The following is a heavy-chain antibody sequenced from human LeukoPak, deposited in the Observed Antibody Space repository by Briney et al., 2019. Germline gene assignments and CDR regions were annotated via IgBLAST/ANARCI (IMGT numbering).Heavy chain of an antibody. J-gene: IGHJ4*02. CDR3: ARGPLWGYSGSSFEY. D-gene: IGHD6-6*01. CDR1: GGSFSGYY. V-gene: IGHV4-34*01. Sequence: PSETLSLTCAVYGGSFSGYYWSWIRQPPGKGLEWIGEINHRGSTNYNPSLRSRVTISVDTSKNQFSLNLSSVTAANTAVYDCARGPLWGYSGSSFEYRGQGTLVTVSS. CDR2: INHRGST.